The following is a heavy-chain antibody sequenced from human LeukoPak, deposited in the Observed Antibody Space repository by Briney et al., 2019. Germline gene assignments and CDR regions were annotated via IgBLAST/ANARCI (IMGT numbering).Heavy chain of an antibody. CDR1: GGSISSYY. V-gene: IGHV4-59*01. Sequence: SETLSLTCTVSGGSISSYYWSWIRQPPGKGLEWIGYIYYSGSTNYNPSLKSRVTISVDTSKNQFSLKLSSVTAADTAVYYCARNIPGYSSSWYYFDYWGQGTLVTVSS. J-gene: IGHJ4*02. D-gene: IGHD6-13*01. CDR3: ARNIPGYSSSWYYFDY. CDR2: IYYSGST.